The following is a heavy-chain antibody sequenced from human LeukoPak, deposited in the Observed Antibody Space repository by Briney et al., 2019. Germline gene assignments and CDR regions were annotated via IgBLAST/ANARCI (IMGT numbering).Heavy chain of an antibody. CDR3: ARGLKSKRWLDRQGFDP. Sequence: ASVKVSCKASGYTFTSYDINWVRQATGRGLEWMGWMNPNSGNTGYAQKFQGRVTITRNTSISTAYMELSSLRSEDTAVYYCARGLKSKRWLDRQGFDPWGQGTLVTVSS. J-gene: IGHJ5*02. CDR1: GYTFTSYD. D-gene: IGHD6-19*01. V-gene: IGHV1-8*03. CDR2: MNPNSGNT.